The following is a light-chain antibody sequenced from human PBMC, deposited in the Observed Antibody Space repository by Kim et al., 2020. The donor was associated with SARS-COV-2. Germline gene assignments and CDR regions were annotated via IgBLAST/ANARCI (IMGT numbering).Light chain of an antibody. J-gene: IGLJ2*01. CDR1: SLRTYY. CDR3: NSRDSSGNHVV. Sequence: SSELTQDPAVSVALGQTVRITCQGDSLRTYYASWYQQKPAQAPVLVIYGKNNRPSGIPDRFSVSNSGNTASLTITGAQAEDESDYYCNSRDSSGNHVVFG. V-gene: IGLV3-19*01. CDR2: GKN.